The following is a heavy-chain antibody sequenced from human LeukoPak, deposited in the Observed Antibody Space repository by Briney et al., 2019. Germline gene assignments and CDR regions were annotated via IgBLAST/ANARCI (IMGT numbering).Heavy chain of an antibody. Sequence: SGTLSLTCAVCGGSITTTNWWSWVRQPPGKGLEWIGEVHLNGATNYNPSLESRFSMSIDKSNNHLSLEVTSVTAADTAMYYCTRESGAFSPFAFWGQGTLVTVSS. CDR1: GGSITTTNW. CDR3: TRESGAFSPFAF. J-gene: IGHJ4*02. CDR2: VHLNGAT. V-gene: IGHV4-4*02. D-gene: IGHD1-26*01.